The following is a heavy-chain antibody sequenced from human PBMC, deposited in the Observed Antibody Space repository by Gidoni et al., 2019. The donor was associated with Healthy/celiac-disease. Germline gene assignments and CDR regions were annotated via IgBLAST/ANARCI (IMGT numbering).Heavy chain of an antibody. D-gene: IGHD3-22*01. CDR3: ARDWLEDDSSGYDANNWFDP. V-gene: IGHV3-48*01. CDR1: GFTFSSYS. Sequence: EVQLVESGGGLVQPGGSLRLSCAASGFTFSSYSMNWVRQAPGKGREWVSYISSSSSTIYYADSVKGRFTISRDNAKNSLYLQMNSLRAEDTAVYYCARDWLEDDSSGYDANNWFDPWGQGTLVTVSS. CDR2: ISSSSSTI. J-gene: IGHJ5*02.